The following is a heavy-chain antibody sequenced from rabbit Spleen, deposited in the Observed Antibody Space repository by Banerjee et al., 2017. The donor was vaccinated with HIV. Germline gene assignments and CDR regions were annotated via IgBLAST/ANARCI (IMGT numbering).Heavy chain of an antibody. CDR1: GFSFINKYV. D-gene: IGHD2-1*01. J-gene: IGHJ4*01. Sequence: QEQLVESGGGLVQPGGSLTLTCKASGFSFINKYVMCWVRQAPGKGLEWIACMNTRSGEAVYANWVNGRFSISKTSSTTVTLQMTSLTAADTATYFCARDLPAVIGWNLNLWGPGTLVTVS. CDR2: MNTRSGEA. V-gene: IGHV1S45*01. CDR3: ARDLPAVIGWNLNL.